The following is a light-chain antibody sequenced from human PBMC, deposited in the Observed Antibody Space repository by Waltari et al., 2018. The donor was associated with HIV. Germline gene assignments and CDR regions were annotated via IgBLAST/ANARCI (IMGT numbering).Light chain of an antibody. CDR3: QHRSSWLPYT. Sequence: EIVLTQSPATLSLSPGERATISCRASQSVSDYLAWYQQKPGQAPRLLIYDASNRATGIPARFSGSGSGTDFTLTISSLEPEDFAVYYCQHRSSWLPYTFGQGTKLEIK. CDR1: QSVSDY. CDR2: DAS. V-gene: IGKV3-11*01. J-gene: IGKJ2*01.